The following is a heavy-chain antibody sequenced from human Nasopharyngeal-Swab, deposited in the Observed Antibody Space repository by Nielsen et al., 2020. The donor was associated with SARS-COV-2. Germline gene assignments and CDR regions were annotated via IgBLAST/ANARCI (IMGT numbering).Heavy chain of an antibody. CDR2: IKQDGSEK. D-gene: IGHD3-3*01. Sequence: VRQATGKGLEWVANIKQDGSEKYYVDPVKGRFTISRDNAKNSLYLQMNSLRAEDTAVYYCARNDFWSGYYKVPMDVWGKGTTVTVSS. CDR3: ARNDFWSGYYKVPMDV. V-gene: IGHV3-7*03. J-gene: IGHJ6*03.